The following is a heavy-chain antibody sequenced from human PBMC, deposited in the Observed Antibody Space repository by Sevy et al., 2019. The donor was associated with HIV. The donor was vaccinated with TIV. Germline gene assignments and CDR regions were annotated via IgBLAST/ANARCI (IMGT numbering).Heavy chain of an antibody. Sequence: GGSLRLSCEASEFTFSSYGMHWVRQAPGKGLEWVAFVRFDGSFRTYARSVEGRFSSSRDNSRTVLYLQMNSLTTEDTALYYWAKEHGVWESTLRLANDYWGQRALVTVSS. J-gene: IGHJ4*02. V-gene: IGHV3-30*02. CDR3: AKEHGVWESTLRLANDY. D-gene: IGHD1-26*01. CDR2: VRFDGSFR. CDR1: EFTFSSYG.